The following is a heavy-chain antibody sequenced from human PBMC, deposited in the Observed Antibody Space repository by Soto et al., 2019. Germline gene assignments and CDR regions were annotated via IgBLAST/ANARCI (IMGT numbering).Heavy chain of an antibody. CDR2: ISGSGGST. CDR1: GFTFSSYA. J-gene: IGHJ4*02. V-gene: IGHV3-23*01. Sequence: QRLSCAASGFTFSSYAMSWVRQAPGKGLEWVSAISGSGGSTYYADSVKGRFTISRDNSKNTLYLQMNSLRAEDTAVYYCAKLRIAVAAGHFDYWGQGTLVTVSS. CDR3: AKLRIAVAAGHFDY. D-gene: IGHD6-19*01.